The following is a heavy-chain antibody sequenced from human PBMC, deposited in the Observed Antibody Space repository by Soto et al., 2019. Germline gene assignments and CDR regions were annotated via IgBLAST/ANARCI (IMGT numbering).Heavy chain of an antibody. CDR2: IWYDGSNK. D-gene: IGHD5-18*01. J-gene: IGHJ4*02. Sequence: QAQLVESGGGVVQPGRSLRLSCAASGFTFSSYGMHWVRQAPGKGLEWVAVIWYDGSNKYYADSVKGRFTISRDNSKNTLYLQMNSLRAEDTAVYYCARDTSYSYFDYWGQGTLVTVSS. CDR1: GFTFSSYG. V-gene: IGHV3-33*01. CDR3: ARDTSYSYFDY.